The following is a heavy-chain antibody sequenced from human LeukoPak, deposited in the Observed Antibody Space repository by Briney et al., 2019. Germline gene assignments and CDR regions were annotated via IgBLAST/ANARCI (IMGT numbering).Heavy chain of an antibody. J-gene: IGHJ4*02. Sequence: GGSLRLSCAASGFTFSSYAMSWVRQAPGKGLEWVSAISDSGGSTYYADSVKGRFTISRDNFKNTLYLQMSSLRAEDTAVYYCAKLAHNYDTKVDYWGQGTLVTVSS. CDR1: GFTFSSYA. CDR3: AKLAHNYDTKVDY. CDR2: ISDSGGST. V-gene: IGHV3-23*01. D-gene: IGHD3-22*01.